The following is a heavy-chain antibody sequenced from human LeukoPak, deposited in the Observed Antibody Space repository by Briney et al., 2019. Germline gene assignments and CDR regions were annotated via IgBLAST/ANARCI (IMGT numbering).Heavy chain of an antibody. CDR2: AGWAGGTT. D-gene: IGHD5-18*01. J-gene: IGHJ4*02. CDR1: GLNFDRYT. V-gene: IGHV3-43*01. Sequence: GGSLRLSCATSGLNFDRYTIHWVRQAPGKGLEWVSLAGWAGGTTYYSDSVRGRFTISRDSGKNSVYLQMNSLTTGDTAFYFCAKELDTMFFDYWGQGALVTVSS. CDR3: AKELDTMFFDY.